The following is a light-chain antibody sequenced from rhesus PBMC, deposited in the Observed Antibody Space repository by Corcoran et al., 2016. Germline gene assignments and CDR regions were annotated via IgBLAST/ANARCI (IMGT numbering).Light chain of an antibody. CDR1: QGISSY. CDR2: AAS. CDR3: LQHNSYPFT. V-gene: IGKV1-28*01. Sequence: DIQMTQSPSSLSASVGDTVNITCRARQGISSYLNWFQQKPGKAPKLLIYAASSLESGVPSRFSGSGSGTEFTLTISSLQPKYFAAYYCLQHNSYPFTFGPGTKLDVK. J-gene: IGKJ3*01.